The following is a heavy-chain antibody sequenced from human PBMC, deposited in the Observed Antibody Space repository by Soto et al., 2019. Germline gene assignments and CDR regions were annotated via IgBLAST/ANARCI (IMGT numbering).Heavy chain of an antibody. CDR1: GYTFTSYG. CDR3: ASLGYCSGGSCYTASVYYYYGMDV. Sequence: GASVKVSCKASGYTFTSYGISWVRQAPGQGLEWMGWISAYNGNTNYAQKLQGRVTITTDTSTSTAYMELRSLRSDDTAVYYCASLGYCSGGSCYTASVYYYYGMDVWGQGTTVTV. D-gene: IGHD2-15*01. J-gene: IGHJ6*02. CDR2: ISAYNGNT. V-gene: IGHV1-18*01.